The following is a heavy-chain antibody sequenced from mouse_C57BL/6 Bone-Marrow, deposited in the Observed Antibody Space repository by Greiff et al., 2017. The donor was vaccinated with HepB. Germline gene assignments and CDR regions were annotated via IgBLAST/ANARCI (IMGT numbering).Heavy chain of an antibody. CDR1: GFTFSDYY. CDR3: ARRGDGYYVFDY. Sequence: EVKLMESGGGLVQPGGSPKLSCAASGFTFSDYYMYWVRQTPEKRLEWVAYISNGGGSTYYPDTVKGRFTISRDNAKNTLYLQMSRLKSEDTALYYCARRGDGYYVFDYWGQGTTLTVSS. CDR2: ISNGGGST. D-gene: IGHD2-3*01. V-gene: IGHV5-12*01. J-gene: IGHJ2*01.